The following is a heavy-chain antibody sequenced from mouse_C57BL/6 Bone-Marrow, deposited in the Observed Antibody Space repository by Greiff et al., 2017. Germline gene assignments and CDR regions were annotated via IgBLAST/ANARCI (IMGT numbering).Heavy chain of an antibody. J-gene: IGHJ4*01. CDR2: IYPRSGNT. Sequence: QVQLKQSGAELARPGASVKLSCKASGYTFTSYGISWVKQRTGQGLEWIGEIYPRSGNTYSNEKFKGKATLTADKSSSTAYMELRSLTSEDSAVYFCARWDYSNYLYAMDYWGQGTSVTVSS. CDR3: ARWDYSNYLYAMDY. CDR1: GYTFTSYG. D-gene: IGHD2-5*01. V-gene: IGHV1-81*01.